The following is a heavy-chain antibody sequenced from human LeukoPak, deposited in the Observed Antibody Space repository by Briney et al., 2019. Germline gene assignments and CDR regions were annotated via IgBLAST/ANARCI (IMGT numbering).Heavy chain of an antibody. CDR3: ARDGGPRYCTNGVCPTPFDY. CDR2: ISWNSGSI. V-gene: IGHV3-9*01. D-gene: IGHD2-8*01. Sequence: PGGSLRLSCAASGFTFDDYAMHWVRQAPGKGLEWVSGISWNSGSIGYADSVKGRFTISRDNAKNSLYLQMNSLRAEDTAVYYCARDGGPRYCTNGVCPTPFDYWGQGTLVTVSS. CDR1: GFTFDDYA. J-gene: IGHJ4*02.